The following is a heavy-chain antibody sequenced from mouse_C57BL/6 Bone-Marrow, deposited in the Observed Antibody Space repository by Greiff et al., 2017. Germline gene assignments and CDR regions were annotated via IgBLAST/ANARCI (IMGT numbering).Heavy chain of an antibody. D-gene: IGHD1-1*01. V-gene: IGHV14-3*01. J-gene: IGHJ4*01. Sequence: VQLQQSVAELVRPGASVKLSCTASGFNIKNTYMHWVKQRPEQGLEWIGRIAPANGNTKSAPKFQGKATITADTSSSTAYLQLSSLTSEDTAIYYCAPIYYYGSGAMDYSGQGASVTVSS. CDR2: IAPANGNT. CDR3: APIYYYGSGAMDY. CDR1: GFNIKNTY.